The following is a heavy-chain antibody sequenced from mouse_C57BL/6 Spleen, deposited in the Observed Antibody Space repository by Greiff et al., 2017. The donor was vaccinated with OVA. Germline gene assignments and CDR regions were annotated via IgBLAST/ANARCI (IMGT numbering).Heavy chain of an antibody. J-gene: IGHJ4*01. CDR1: GFTFSDYY. CDR3: ATAQAQGAMDY. V-gene: IGHV5-16*01. D-gene: IGHD3-2*02. CDR2: INYDGSST. Sequence: EVKVVESEGGLVQPGSSMKLSCTASGFTFSDYYMAWVRQVPEKGLDWVANINYDGSSTYYLDSLKSRFIISRDNAKNILYLQMSSLKSEDTATYYCATAQAQGAMDYWGQGTSVTVSS.